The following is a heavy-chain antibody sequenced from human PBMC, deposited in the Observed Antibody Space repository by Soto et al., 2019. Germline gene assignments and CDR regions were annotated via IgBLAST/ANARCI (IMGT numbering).Heavy chain of an antibody. CDR2: ISAYNGNT. CDR3: ARDSSYYGSGSYYYFDY. D-gene: IGHD3-10*01. Sequence: ASVKVSCKASGYTFTSYGISWVRQAPGQGLEWMGWISAYNGNTNYAQKLQGRVTMTTDTSTSTAYMGLRSLRSDDTAVYYCARDSSYYGSGSYYYFDYWGQGTLVTVSS. J-gene: IGHJ4*02. CDR1: GYTFTSYG. V-gene: IGHV1-18*01.